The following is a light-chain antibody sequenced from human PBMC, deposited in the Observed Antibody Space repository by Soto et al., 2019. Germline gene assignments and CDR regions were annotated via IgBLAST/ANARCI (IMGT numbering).Light chain of an antibody. V-gene: IGKV1-5*03. CDR1: QSIGSW. J-gene: IGKJ2*01. CDR3: HQHNDCQYT. Sequence: DIQLTQSPSTLSLSLGDGVTLTCRASQSIGSWLAWYQQKPGKAPKLLISKATNLQTGVPSRFSGSGSGTEFSLTISSLEAVDFATYYCHQHNDCQYTFGPGTKLEI. CDR2: KAT.